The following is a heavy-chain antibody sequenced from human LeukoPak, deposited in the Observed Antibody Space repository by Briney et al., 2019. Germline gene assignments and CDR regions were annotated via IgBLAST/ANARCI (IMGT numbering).Heavy chain of an antibody. CDR2: ISHDGSNK. CDR3: ARDGGLYDY. CDR1: GFTFSSYS. D-gene: IGHD3-3*01. V-gene: IGHV3-30*03. J-gene: IGHJ4*02. Sequence: GGSLRLSCAASGFTFSSYSMNWVRQAPGKGLEWVAVISHDGSNKYYADSVKGRFTISRDNSKNTLYLQMNSLRAEDTAVYYCARDGGLYDYWGQGTLVTVSS.